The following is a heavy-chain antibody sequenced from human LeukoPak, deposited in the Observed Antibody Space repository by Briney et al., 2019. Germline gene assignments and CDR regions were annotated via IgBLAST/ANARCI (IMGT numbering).Heavy chain of an antibody. CDR3: ARVPSYEPEDY. V-gene: IGHV1-69*04. D-gene: IGHD3-16*01. J-gene: IGHJ4*02. CDR1: GGTFSSYA. CDR2: IIPILGIA. Sequence: SVKVSCKASGGTFSSYAISWVRQAPGQGLEWMGRIIPILGIANYAQKFQGRVTMTTDTSTSTAYMELRSLRSDDTAVYYCARVPSYEPEDYWGQGTLVTVSS.